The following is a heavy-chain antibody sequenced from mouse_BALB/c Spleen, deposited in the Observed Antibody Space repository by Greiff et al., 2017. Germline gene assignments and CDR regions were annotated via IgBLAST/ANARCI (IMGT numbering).Heavy chain of an antibody. V-gene: IGHV1-77*01. CDR3: ARFPFAY. J-gene: IGHJ3*01. CDR2: IYPGSGNT. CDR1: GYTFTDYY. Sequence: VKLQESGAELARPGASVKLSCKASGYTFTDYYINWVKQRTGQGLEWIGEIYPGSGNTYYNEKFKGKATLTADKSSSTAYMQLSSLTSEDSAVYFCARFPFAYWGQGTLVTVSA.